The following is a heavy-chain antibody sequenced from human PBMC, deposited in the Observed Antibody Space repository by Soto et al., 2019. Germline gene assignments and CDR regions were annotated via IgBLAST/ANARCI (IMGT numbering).Heavy chain of an antibody. V-gene: IGHV3-23*01. J-gene: IGHJ6*03. CDR2: ISGSGGST. Sequence: EVPLLESGGGLVQPGGSLRLSCAASGFTFSSYAMSWVRQAPGKGLEWVSAISGSGGSTYYADSVKGRFTISRDNSKNTLYLQMNSLRAEDTDVYYCAKDQPPNIWWSYRTYHYMDVRGKGTTVTVSS. CDR3: AKDQPPNIWWSYRTYHYMDV. CDR1: GFTFSSYA. D-gene: IGHD3-16*02.